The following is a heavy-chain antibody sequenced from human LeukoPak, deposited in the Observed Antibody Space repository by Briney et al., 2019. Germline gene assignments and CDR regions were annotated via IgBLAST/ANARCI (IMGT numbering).Heavy chain of an antibody. D-gene: IGHD3-10*01. Sequence: GGSLRLSCAASRFTFNSYAMKWVRAAPGKGLEWVSTISGSGGSTYYADSVKSRFTISRDNSKNTLYLQMNSLRAEDTAVYYCAKNLALIEWFGYCGQGTLVSASS. CDR3: AKNLALIEWFGY. J-gene: IGHJ4*02. CDR2: ISGSGGST. CDR1: RFTFNSYA. V-gene: IGHV3-23*01.